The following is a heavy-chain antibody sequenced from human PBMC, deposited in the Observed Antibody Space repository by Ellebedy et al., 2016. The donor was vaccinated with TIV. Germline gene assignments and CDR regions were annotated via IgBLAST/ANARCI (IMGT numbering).Heavy chain of an antibody. CDR2: ITGRGDST. CDR1: GFAFSDYA. D-gene: IGHD1-14*01. J-gene: IGHJ4*02. CDR3: AKGHYRG. Sequence: GESLKISXAASGFAFSDYAMSWVRQAPGKGLEWVSGITGRGDSTYYADSVEGRFTISRDNSKDTLFLQMNSLRAEDTAVYYCAKGHYRGWGQGTLVTVSS. V-gene: IGHV3-23*01.